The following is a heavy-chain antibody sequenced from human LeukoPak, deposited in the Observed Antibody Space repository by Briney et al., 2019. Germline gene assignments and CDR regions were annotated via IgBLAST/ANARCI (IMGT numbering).Heavy chain of an antibody. D-gene: IGHD3-3*01. CDR3: ARGGSYYDFWSGRAPFTP. J-gene: IGHJ4*02. CDR2: INHSGST. V-gene: IGHV4-34*01. CDR1: GGSFSDYY. Sequence: SETLSLTCVVYGGSFSDYYWSWIRQPPGRGLEWIGEINHSGSTNYNPSLKSRITISVDTSKNQFSLNLSYMTAADTAVYHCARGGSYYDFWSGRAPFTPWGQGTLVTVSS.